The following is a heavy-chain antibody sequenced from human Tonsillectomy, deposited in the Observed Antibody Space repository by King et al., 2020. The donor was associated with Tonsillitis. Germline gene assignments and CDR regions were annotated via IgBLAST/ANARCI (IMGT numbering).Heavy chain of an antibody. CDR3: ALTSLACLYYFDY. D-gene: IGHD2-21*01. CDR2: IDWDDDK. V-gene: IGHV2-70*04. J-gene: IGHJ4*02. Sequence: TLKESGPALVKPTQTLTLTCTFSGFSLSTPGVRVSWIRQPPGKALEWLARIDWDDDKFYSTSLQTRLTISKDTSKNQVALTMTNMDPVDTDTYYCALTSLACLYYFDYWGQGTLVTVSS. CDR1: GFSLSTPGVR.